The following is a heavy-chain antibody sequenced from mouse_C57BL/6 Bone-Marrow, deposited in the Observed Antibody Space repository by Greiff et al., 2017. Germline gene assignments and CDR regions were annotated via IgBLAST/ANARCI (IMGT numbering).Heavy chain of an antibody. J-gene: IGHJ2*01. Sequence: VQLQQPGAELVKPGASVKMSCKASGYTFTSYWITWVKQRPGQGLEWIGDIYPGSGSTNYNEKFKSKATLTVDTSSSTAYMQRSSLTSEDSAVYYCSPYYYGSSYGYWGQGTTLTVSS. V-gene: IGHV1-55*01. CDR1: GYTFTSYW. CDR3: SPYYYGSSYGY. D-gene: IGHD1-1*01. CDR2: IYPGSGST.